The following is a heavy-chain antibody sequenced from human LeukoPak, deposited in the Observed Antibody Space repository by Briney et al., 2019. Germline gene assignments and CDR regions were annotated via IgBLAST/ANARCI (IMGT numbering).Heavy chain of an antibody. D-gene: IGHD3-3*01. J-gene: IGHJ4*02. CDR1: GYTFTSYD. CDR2: MNPNSGNT. CDR3: ARFHDFGVDY. Sequence: ASVKISCRASGYTFTSYDINWVRQATGQGLEWMGWMNPNSGNTGYAQKFQGRVTMTRTTSISTAYMELSSLRPEDTAVYYCARFHDFGVDYWGQGTLVTVSS. V-gene: IGHV1-8*01.